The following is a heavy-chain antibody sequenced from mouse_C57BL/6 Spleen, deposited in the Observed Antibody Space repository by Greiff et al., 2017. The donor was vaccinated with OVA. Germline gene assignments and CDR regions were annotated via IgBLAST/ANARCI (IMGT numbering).Heavy chain of an antibody. Sequence: QITLKESGPGILQPSQTLSLTCSFSGFSLSTFGMGVGWIRQPSGKGLEWLAHIWWDDDKYYNPALKSRLTISKDTSKNQVFRKIANVDTADTATYYCARIDDYGGPGFAYWGQGTLVTVSA. CDR2: IWWDDDK. CDR1: GFSLSTFGMG. CDR3: ARIDDYGGPGFAY. D-gene: IGHD2-4*01. J-gene: IGHJ3*01. V-gene: IGHV8-8*01.